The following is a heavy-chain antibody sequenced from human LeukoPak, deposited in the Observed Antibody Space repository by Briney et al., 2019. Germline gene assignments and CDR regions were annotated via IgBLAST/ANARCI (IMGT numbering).Heavy chain of an antibody. CDR3: ARESSSYDSRGYYYPLDY. V-gene: IGHV4-59*01. D-gene: IGHD3-22*01. Sequence: SETLSLTCTDPGGSISRYYWCWIRQPPGKGLEWIGNIYYSGSTNYNPSLKSRVTISVDTSKSLFSLKLSSVTAADTAVYYCARESSSYDSRGYYYPLDYWGQGTLVTVSS. J-gene: IGHJ4*02. CDR2: IYYSGST. CDR1: GGSISRYY.